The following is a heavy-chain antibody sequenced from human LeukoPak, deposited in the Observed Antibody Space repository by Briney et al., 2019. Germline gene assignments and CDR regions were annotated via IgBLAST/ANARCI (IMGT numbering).Heavy chain of an antibody. V-gene: IGHV1-69*01. CDR1: GGTFSSYA. J-gene: IGHJ6*03. CDR3: ARVRTYGDYEGYYYYYYYMDV. Sequence: ASVKVSCKASGGTFSSYAISWVRQAPGQGLEWMGGIIPIFGTANYAQKFQGRVTMTADESTSTAYMELSSLRSEDTAVYYCARVRTYGDYEGYYYYYYYMDVWGKGTTVTVSS. CDR2: IIPIFGTA. D-gene: IGHD4-17*01.